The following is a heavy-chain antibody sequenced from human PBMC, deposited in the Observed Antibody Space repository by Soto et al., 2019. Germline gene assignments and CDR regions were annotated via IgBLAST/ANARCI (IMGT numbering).Heavy chain of an antibody. CDR1: GYIFINYY. J-gene: IGHJ4*02. D-gene: IGHD6-13*01. V-gene: IGHV1-46*04. Sequence: QVQLVQSGAEVKKPGASVKISCKTSGYIFINYYIHWVRQAPGQGLEWVALFNPMSGSTNYAHKLQDRVTVTSDTSTSTVYMELSSLISEDTALYYCARDLAAADYWGQGTLVTVSS. CDR3: ARDLAAADY. CDR2: FNPMSGST.